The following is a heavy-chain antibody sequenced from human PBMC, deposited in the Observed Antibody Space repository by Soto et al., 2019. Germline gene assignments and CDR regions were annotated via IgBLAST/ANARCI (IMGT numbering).Heavy chain of an antibody. CDR1: GFAFSRFP. CDR3: ATMAGTYPY. D-gene: IGHD1-26*01. J-gene: IGHJ4*02. Sequence: PGGSLRLSCAASGFAFSRFPMHWVRQAPGKGLVWVSRIDPDGSDTTYADSVKDRFTISRDNAKNIVYLQMSSLRAEDTALYYCATMAGTYPYWGQGTLVTVSS. V-gene: IGHV3-74*01. CDR2: IDPDGSDT.